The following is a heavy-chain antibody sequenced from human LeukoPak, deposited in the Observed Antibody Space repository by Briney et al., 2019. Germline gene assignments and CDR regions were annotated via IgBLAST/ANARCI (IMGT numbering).Heavy chain of an antibody. CDR1: GFTFSSYG. Sequence: PGGSLGLSCAASGFTFSSYGMHWVRQAPGKGLEWVAVIWYDGSNKYYADSVKGRFTISRDNSKNTLYLQMNSLRAEDTAVYYCARGLKYSSGWYGTSNYYAMDVWGQGTTVTVSS. CDR2: IWYDGSNK. V-gene: IGHV3-33*01. D-gene: IGHD6-19*01. CDR3: ARGLKYSSGWYGTSNYYAMDV. J-gene: IGHJ6*02.